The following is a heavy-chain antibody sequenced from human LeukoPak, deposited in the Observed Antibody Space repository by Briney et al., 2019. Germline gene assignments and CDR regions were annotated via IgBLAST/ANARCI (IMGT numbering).Heavy chain of an antibody. Sequence: GGSLRLSCAASGFTFSSYGMHWVRQAPGKGLEWVADIWYDGKNEHFADSVKGRFTISRDNAKNSLFLQMNSLRAEDTAVYFCARGATYHYDRSGFYYSRHFDYWGQGTLVTVSS. V-gene: IGHV3-33*01. CDR1: GFTFSSYG. J-gene: IGHJ4*02. CDR3: ARGATYHYDRSGFYYSRHFDY. D-gene: IGHD3-22*01. CDR2: IWYDGKNE.